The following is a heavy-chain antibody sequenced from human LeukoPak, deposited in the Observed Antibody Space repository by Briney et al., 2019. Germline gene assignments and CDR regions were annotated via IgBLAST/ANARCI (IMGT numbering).Heavy chain of an antibody. CDR1: GYTFTGYY. Sequence: ASVKVSCKASGYTFTGYYMHWVRQAPGQGLEWMGWINPNSGGTSYAQKFQGRFTMTRDTSISTAYMELSRLRSDDTAVYYCARVGATGTTSPFDYWGQGTLVTVSS. CDR3: ARVGATGTTSPFDY. J-gene: IGHJ4*02. D-gene: IGHD1-1*01. CDR2: INPNSGGT. V-gene: IGHV1-2*02.